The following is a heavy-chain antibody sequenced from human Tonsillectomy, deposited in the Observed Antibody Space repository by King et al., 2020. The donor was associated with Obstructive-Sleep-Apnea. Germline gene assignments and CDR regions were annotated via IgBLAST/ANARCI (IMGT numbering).Heavy chain of an antibody. V-gene: IGHV1-18*01. J-gene: IGHJ5*02. CDR3: ARGVYYDSSGYQVWFDP. D-gene: IGHD3-22*01. CDR1: GYTFTSYG. Sequence: QLVQSGAEVKKPGASVKVSCKASGYTFTSYGISWVRQAPGQGLEWMGWISAYNGQTNYAQKLQGRVTMTTDTSTSTAYMELRSLRSDDTAVYYCARGVYYDSSGYQVWFDPWGQGTLVTVSS. CDR2: ISAYNGQT.